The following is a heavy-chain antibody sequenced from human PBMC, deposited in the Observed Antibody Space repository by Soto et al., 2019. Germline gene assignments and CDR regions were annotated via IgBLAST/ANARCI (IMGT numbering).Heavy chain of an antibody. CDR3: TTDIRWEVAEPV. CDR2: IRSNTDGGTT. V-gene: IGHV3-15*01. J-gene: IGHJ4*02. CDR1: GFSFSDTW. Sequence: EVQLVESGGGLVKPGGSLRLSCAASGFSFSDTWMSWVRQGPGKGLEWVGCIRSNTDGGTTDYAAAVKGRVTISRDDSENTLYLQIDSLKTEDTAVYFCTTDIRWEVAEPVWGQGIPVNVSS. D-gene: IGHD1-26*01.